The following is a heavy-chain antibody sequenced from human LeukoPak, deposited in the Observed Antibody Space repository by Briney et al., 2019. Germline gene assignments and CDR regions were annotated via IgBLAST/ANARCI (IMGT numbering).Heavy chain of an antibody. D-gene: IGHD2-15*01. J-gene: IGHJ6*02. CDR1: GYTFTGYY. CDR3: ATDYCSGGSCYPGNYYYYGMDV. CDR2: INPNSGGT. Sequence: ASVKVSCKASGYTFTGYYMHWVRQAPGQGLEWMGGINPNSGGTNYAQKFQGRVTMTRDTSISTAYMELSRLRSDDTAVYYCATDYCSGGSCYPGNYYYYGMDVWGQGTTVTVSS. V-gene: IGHV1-2*02.